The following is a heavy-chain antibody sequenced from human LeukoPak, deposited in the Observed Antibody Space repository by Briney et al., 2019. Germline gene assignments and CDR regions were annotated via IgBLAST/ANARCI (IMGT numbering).Heavy chain of an antibody. D-gene: IGHD6-19*01. CDR2: ISAYNGNT. CDR3: ARGEGMAGRPHAFDI. J-gene: IGHJ3*02. V-gene: IGHV1-18*01. CDR1: GYTFTSYD. Sequence: ASVKVSCKASGYTFTSYDINWVRQAPGQGLEWMGWISAYNGNTNYAQKLQGRVTMTTDTSTSTAYMELRSLRSDDTAVYYCARGEGMAGRPHAFDIWGQGTMVTVSS.